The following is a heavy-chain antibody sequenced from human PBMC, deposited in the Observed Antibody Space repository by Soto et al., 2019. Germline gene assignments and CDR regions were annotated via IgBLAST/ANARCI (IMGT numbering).Heavy chain of an antibody. V-gene: IGHV3-13*01. Sequence: PGGSLRLSCAASGFTFSSYDMHWVRQATGKGLEWVSAIGTAGDTYYPGSVKGRFTISRENAKNSLYLQMSSLRAGDTAVYYCARAAAAGFFDYWGQGTLVTVSS. J-gene: IGHJ4*02. CDR1: GFTFSSYD. CDR2: IGTAGDT. D-gene: IGHD6-13*01. CDR3: ARAAAAGFFDY.